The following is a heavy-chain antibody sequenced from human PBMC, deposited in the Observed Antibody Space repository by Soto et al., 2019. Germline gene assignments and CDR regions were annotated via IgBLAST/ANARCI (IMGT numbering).Heavy chain of an antibody. Sequence: EASVKVSCKASGGTFSSYAISWVRQAPGQGLEWMGGIIPIFGTANYAQKFQGRVTITADESTSTAYMELSSLRSEDTAVYYCARYSNYDRGIYYYYGMDVWGQGTTVTVSS. J-gene: IGHJ6*02. CDR3: ARYSNYDRGIYYYYGMDV. V-gene: IGHV1-69*13. CDR2: IIPIFGTA. CDR1: GGTFSSYA. D-gene: IGHD4-4*01.